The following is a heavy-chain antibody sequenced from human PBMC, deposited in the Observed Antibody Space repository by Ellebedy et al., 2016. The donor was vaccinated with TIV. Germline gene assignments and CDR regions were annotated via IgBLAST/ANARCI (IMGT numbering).Heavy chain of an antibody. CDR2: VHHRGGT. CDR1: VPSITGYH. CDR3: AKGSMVRGLAG. J-gene: IGHJ4*02. Sequence: SETLSLTXELDVPSITGYHWAWVRQPPGKGLEWIGDVHHRGGTRYISSLKGRVTISLDTSRKEFSLYITSVTAADTALYFCAKGSMVRGLAGWGQGTLVTVS. D-gene: IGHD3-10*01. V-gene: IGHV4-34*01.